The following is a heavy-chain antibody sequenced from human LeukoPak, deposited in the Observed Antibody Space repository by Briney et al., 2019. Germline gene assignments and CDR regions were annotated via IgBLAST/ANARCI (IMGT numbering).Heavy chain of an antibody. Sequence: ASVKVSCKASGYTFTGYYMHWVRQAPGQGLEWMGWINPNSGGTNYAQKFQGRVTMTRDTSISTAYMELSGLRSDDTAVYYCARNYGEGFYMDVWGKGTTVTISS. CDR3: ARNYGEGFYMDV. CDR1: GYTFTGYY. CDR2: INPNSGGT. D-gene: IGHD4-17*01. V-gene: IGHV1-2*02. J-gene: IGHJ6*03.